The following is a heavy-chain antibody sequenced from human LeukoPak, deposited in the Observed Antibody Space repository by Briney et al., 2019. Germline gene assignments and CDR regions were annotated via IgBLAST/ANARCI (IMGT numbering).Heavy chain of an antibody. CDR3: ATTRYNWNDKYYFDY. CDR2: FDPEDGET. V-gene: IGHV1-24*01. J-gene: IGHJ4*02. CDR1: GYTLTELS. Sequence: ASAKVSCKVSGYTLTELSMHWVRQAPGKGLEWMGGFDPEDGETIYAQKFQGRVTMTEDTSTDTAYMELSSLRSEDTAVYYCATTRYNWNDKYYFDYWGQGTLVTVSS. D-gene: IGHD1-1*01.